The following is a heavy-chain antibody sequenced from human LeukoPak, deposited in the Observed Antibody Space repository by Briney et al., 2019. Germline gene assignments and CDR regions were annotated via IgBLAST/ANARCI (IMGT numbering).Heavy chain of an antibody. Sequence: PGGSLRLSCAASGFTFSSYAMHWVRQAPGKGLEWVAVISYDGSNKYYADSVKGRFTISRDNSKNTLYLQLNRLRAEDTAVYYCARDGVGDIDYDSSGYFVGAFDIWGQGTMVTVSS. V-gene: IGHV3-30*04. CDR2: ISYDGSNK. J-gene: IGHJ3*02. CDR1: GFTFSSYA. D-gene: IGHD3-22*01. CDR3: ARDGVGDIDYDSSGYFVGAFDI.